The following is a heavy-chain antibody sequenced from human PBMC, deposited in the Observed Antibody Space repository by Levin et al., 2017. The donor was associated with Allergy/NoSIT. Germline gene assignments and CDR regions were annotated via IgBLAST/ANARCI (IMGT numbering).Heavy chain of an antibody. D-gene: IGHD4-17*01. V-gene: IGHV3-21*01. CDR3: ARVGPDDYGDYHPPDGY. Sequence: PSETLSLTCAASGFTFSSYSMNWVRQAPGKGLEWVSSISSSSSYIYYADSVKGRFTISRDNAKNSLYLQMNSLRAEDTAVYYCARVGPDDYGDYHPPDGYWGQGTLVTVSS. J-gene: IGHJ4*02. CDR1: GFTFSSYS. CDR2: ISSSSSYI.